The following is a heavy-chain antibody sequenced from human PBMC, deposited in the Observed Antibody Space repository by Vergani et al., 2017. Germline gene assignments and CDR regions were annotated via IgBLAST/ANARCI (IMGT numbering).Heavy chain of an antibody. D-gene: IGHD6-19*01. CDR3: TRHGRSGWAGYFQH. CDR2: IYYTGTT. V-gene: IGHV4-39*01. CDR1: GDSISTSSYA. Sequence: QMQLQESGPGLVKPSETLSLSCTVSGDSISTSSYAWGWIRQPPGKGLEWIGTIYYTGTTYYNEAHKSRLTISVDTSKNQFSLNLTSVTAADTAVYYCTRHGRSGWAGYFQHWGQGTLVTASS. J-gene: IGHJ1*01.